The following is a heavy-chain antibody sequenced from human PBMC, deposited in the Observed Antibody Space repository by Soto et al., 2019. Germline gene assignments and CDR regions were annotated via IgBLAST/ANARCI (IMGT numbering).Heavy chain of an antibody. CDR2: IWYDGSNK. J-gene: IGHJ4*02. CDR3: ARDHREAAAAYFDY. V-gene: IGHV3-33*01. D-gene: IGHD6-13*01. Sequence: QVQLVESGGGVVQPGRSLRLSCAAPGFTFSSYGMHWVRQAPGKGLEWVAVIWYDGSNKYYADSVKGRFTISRDNSKNTLYLQMNSLRAEDTAVYYCARDHREAAAAYFDYWGQGTLVTVSS. CDR1: GFTFSSYG.